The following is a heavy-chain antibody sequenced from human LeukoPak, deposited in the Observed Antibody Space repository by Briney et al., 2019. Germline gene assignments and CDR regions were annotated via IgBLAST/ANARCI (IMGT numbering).Heavy chain of an antibody. CDR1: GGSFSGYY. D-gene: IGHD3-22*01. CDR2: INHSGST. Sequence: SETLSLTCAVYGGSFSGYYWSWIRQPLGKGLEWIGEINHSGSTNYNPSLKSRATISVDTSKNQFSLKLSSVTAADTAVYYCARGEAPYDSSGYYPIFDYWGQGTLVTVSS. J-gene: IGHJ4*02. CDR3: ARGEAPYDSSGYYPIFDY. V-gene: IGHV4-34*01.